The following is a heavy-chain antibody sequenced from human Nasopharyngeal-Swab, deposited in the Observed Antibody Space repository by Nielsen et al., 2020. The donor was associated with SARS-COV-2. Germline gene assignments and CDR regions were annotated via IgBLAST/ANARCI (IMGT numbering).Heavy chain of an antibody. J-gene: IGHJ4*02. CDR3: ARVENDYGDY. CDR1: SYSISSGYY. Sequence: SETLSLTCTVSSYSISSGYYWGWIRQPPGKGLEWIGSIYHSGSTYYNPSLKSRVTISVDTSKNQFSLKLSSVTAADTAVYYCARVENDYGDYWGQGTLVTVSS. CDR2: IYHSGST. V-gene: IGHV4-38-2*02. D-gene: IGHD2/OR15-2a*01.